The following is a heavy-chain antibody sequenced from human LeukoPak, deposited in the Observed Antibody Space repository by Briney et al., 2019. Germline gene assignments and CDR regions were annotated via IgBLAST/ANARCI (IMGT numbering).Heavy chain of an antibody. D-gene: IGHD6-13*01. CDR2: IYYTGST. V-gene: IGHV4-59*01. CDR3: ARNLIPEQLVLNF. Sequence: SETLSLTCTVSGGSISNYYWNWIRQPPGKGLEWIGYIYYTGSTNYNPSLRSRVTMSVDTSKNQFSLNLRSVTPEDTAVYYCARNLIPEQLVLNFWGQGTLVTVSA. J-gene: IGHJ4*02. CDR1: GGSISNYY.